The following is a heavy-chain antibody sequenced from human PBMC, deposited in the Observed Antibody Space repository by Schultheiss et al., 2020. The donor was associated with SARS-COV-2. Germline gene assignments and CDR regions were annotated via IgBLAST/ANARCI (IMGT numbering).Heavy chain of an antibody. Sequence: SQTLSLTCAVSGYSISSGYYWGWIRQPPGKGLEWIGSIYHSGSTYYNPSIKSRVTISVDTSKNQFSLKLSSVTAADTAVYYCARVGWELLYHAYYFDYWGQGTLVTVSS. CDR2: IYHSGST. V-gene: IGHV4-38-2*01. CDR3: ARVGWELLYHAYYFDY. J-gene: IGHJ4*02. D-gene: IGHD1-26*01. CDR1: GYSISSGYY.